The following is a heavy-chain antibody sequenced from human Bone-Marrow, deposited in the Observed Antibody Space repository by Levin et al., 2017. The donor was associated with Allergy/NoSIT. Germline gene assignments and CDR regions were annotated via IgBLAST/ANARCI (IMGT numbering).Heavy chain of an antibody. D-gene: IGHD2/OR15-2a*01. CDR3: ATSFLDN. V-gene: IGHV4-4*02. CDR1: GGSISSSNW. Sequence: SCAVSGGSISSSNWWSWVRQPPEKGLEWIGEIYYRGDTKYNPSLKSRVTMSVDESKNQFSLRLTSVTAADTAIYYCATSFLDNWGQGILVTVSS. CDR2: IYYRGDT. J-gene: IGHJ4*02.